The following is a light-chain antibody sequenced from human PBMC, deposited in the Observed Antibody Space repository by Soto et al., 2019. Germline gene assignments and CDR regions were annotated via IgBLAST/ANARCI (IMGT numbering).Light chain of an antibody. Sequence: DIHLTQSPSFLSASVGDRVTITCRPSQAVPNNMAWYQQKPGKPPKLLIYEESTLHSGVPSRFSGRKSGTQFTLTIASLQTEDFATYYCQQVKTYPRNFGGGTKVEIK. CDR2: EES. CDR1: QAVPNN. CDR3: QQVKTYPRN. J-gene: IGKJ4*01. V-gene: IGKV1-9*01.